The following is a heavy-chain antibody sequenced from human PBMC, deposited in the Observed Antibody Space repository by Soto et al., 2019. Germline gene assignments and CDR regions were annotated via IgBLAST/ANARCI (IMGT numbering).Heavy chain of an antibody. V-gene: IGHV3-23*01. D-gene: IGHD6-19*01. CDR3: AKDDAAQWLVFIWDYFDY. CDR2: ISGSGGST. J-gene: IGHJ4*02. Sequence: GGSLRLSCAASGFTFSSYAMSWVRQAPGKGLEWVSAISGSGGSTYYADSVKGRLTISRDNSKNTLYLQMNSLRAEDTAVYYCAKDDAAQWLVFIWDYFDYWGQGTLVTVSS. CDR1: GFTFSSYA.